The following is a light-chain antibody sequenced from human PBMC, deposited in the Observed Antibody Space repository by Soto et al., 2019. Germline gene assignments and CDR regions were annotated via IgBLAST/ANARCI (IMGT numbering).Light chain of an antibody. CDR3: QSYDSSLRGSV. V-gene: IGLV1-40*01. Sequence: QSVLTQPPSVSGAPGQRVTISCTGSNSNIGAGYDVHWYQQLPGTAPKLLIYGNSNRPSGVPDRFSGSKSVTSASLAITGLQAEDEADYYCQSYDSSLRGSVFGTGTKVPV. J-gene: IGLJ1*01. CDR2: GNS. CDR1: NSNIGAGYD.